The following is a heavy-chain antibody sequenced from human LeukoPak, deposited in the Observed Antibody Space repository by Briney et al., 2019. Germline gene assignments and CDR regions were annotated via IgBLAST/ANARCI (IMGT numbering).Heavy chain of an antibody. J-gene: IGHJ4*02. CDR3: ARLACSSTSCPASY. CDR1: GYSISSGYY. CDR2: IYHSGST. Sequence: SETLSLTCAVSGYSISSGYYWGWIRQPPGKGLEWIESIYHSGSTYYNPSLKSRVTISVDTSKNQFSLKLSSVTAADTAVYYCARLACSSTSCPASYWGQGTLVTISS. D-gene: IGHD2-2*01. V-gene: IGHV4-38-2*01.